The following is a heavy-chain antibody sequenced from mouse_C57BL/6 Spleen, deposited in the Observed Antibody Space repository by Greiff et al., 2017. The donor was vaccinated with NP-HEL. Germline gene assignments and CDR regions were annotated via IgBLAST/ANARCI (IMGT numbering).Heavy chain of an antibody. Sequence: DVKLVESGGGLVKPGGSLKLSCAASGFTFSSYAMSWVRQTPEKRLEWVATISDGGRYTYYPDNVKGRFTISRDNAKNNLYLQMSHLKSEDTAMYYCARDPPFYYGSSSRYWYFDVWGTGTTVTVSS. CDR2: ISDGGRYT. J-gene: IGHJ1*03. CDR3: ARDPPFYYGSSSRYWYFDV. V-gene: IGHV5-4*03. D-gene: IGHD1-1*01. CDR1: GFTFSSYA.